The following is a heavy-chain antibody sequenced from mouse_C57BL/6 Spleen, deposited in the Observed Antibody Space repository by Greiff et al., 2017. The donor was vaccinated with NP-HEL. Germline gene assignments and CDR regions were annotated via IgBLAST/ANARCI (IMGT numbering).Heavy chain of an antibody. CDR2: IRNKANGYTT. CDR3: ARSPYYYGSSYDLDY. Sequence: EVKLMESGGGLVQPGGSLSLSCAASGFTFTDYYMSWVRQPPGQALEWLGFIRNKANGYTTEYSASVKGRFTISRDNSQSILYLQMNALRAEDSATYYCARSPYYYGSSYDLDYGGKGTTLMASS. CDR1: GFTFTDYY. D-gene: IGHD1-1*01. J-gene: IGHJ2*01. V-gene: IGHV7-3*01.